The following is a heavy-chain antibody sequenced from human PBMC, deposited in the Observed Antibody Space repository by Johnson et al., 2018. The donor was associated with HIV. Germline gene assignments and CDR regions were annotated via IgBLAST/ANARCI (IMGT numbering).Heavy chain of an antibody. D-gene: IGHD2-8*02. CDR1: GFTFSDHW. J-gene: IGHJ3*02. Sequence: VQLVESGGGLVQPGGSLKLSCAASGFTFSDHWMYWVRQAPGKGLVWVSRIKTDGRGTNYADSVRGRFTISRDDAKNTLYLQMNSLRAEDTAVYYCVRGVDIWGQGTEVTVAS. V-gene: IGHV3-74*01. CDR3: VRGVDI. CDR2: IKTDGRGT.